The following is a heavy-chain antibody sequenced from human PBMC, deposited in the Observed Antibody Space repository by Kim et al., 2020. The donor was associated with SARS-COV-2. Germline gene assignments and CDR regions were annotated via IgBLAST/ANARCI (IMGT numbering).Heavy chain of an antibody. Sequence: GESLQISCQGSGYSFTSYWIGWVRQMPGKGLEWMGIIYPGDSDTRYSPSFQGQVTISADKSISTAYLQWSSLKASDTAMYYCARRVGGGNSGGEFDYWGQGTLVTVSS. CDR3: ARRVGGGNSGGEFDY. CDR2: IYPGDSDT. J-gene: IGHJ4*02. D-gene: IGHD2-21*02. V-gene: IGHV5-51*01. CDR1: GYSFTSYW.